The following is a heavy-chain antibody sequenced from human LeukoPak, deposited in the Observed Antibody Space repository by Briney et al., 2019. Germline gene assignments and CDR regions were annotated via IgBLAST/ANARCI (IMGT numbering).Heavy chain of an antibody. V-gene: IGHV7-4-1*02. CDR3: ARGGEPGIAVAIDY. Sequence: ASVKVSCKASGYTFNRYAMNWVRQAPGQGLEWMGWINTNTGNPTYAQGFTGRFVFSLDTSVSTAYLQISFLKAEDTAVYYCARGGEPGIAVAIDYWGQGTLVTVSS. CDR1: GYTFNRYA. D-gene: IGHD6-19*01. J-gene: IGHJ4*02. CDR2: INTNTGNP.